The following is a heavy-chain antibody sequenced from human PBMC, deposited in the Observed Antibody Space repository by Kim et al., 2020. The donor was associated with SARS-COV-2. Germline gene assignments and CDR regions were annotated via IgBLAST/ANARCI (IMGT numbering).Heavy chain of an antibody. J-gene: IGHJ4*02. Sequence: YGQPFQGHVTISVDRSNSKAYLQWSSLKASDSAMYYCARLEGGIVTPIDFWGQGTLVTVSS. V-gene: IGHV5-10-1*01. CDR3: ARLEGGIVTPIDF. D-gene: IGHD2-21*01.